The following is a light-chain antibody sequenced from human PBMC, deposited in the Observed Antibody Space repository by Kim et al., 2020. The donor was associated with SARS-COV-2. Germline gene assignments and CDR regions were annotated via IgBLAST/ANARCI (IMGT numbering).Light chain of an antibody. Sequence: SYELTQPPSVSLSPGQTASITCSGDKLGDKYACWYQQKPGQSPLLVIYEDSKRPSGIPERFSGSNSGNTATLTISGTQAMDEADYYCQAWDTSIVVFGGGTQLTVL. V-gene: IGLV3-1*01. J-gene: IGLJ2*01. CDR3: QAWDTSIVV. CDR1: KLGDKY. CDR2: EDS.